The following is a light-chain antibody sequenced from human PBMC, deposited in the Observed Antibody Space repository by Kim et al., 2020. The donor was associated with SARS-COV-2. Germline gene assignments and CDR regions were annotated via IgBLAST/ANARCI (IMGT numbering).Light chain of an antibody. Sequence: EIVLTQSPGTLSLSPGERATLSCRASQSVSSRYLVWYQQKPGQPPRLLIYGASNRATGIPDRFSGSGSGTDFTLTISRLEPEDFAVYYCQQYGSSPQYTFGQGTKLEI. CDR1: QSVSSRY. CDR3: QQYGSSPQYT. CDR2: GAS. J-gene: IGKJ2*01. V-gene: IGKV3-20*01.